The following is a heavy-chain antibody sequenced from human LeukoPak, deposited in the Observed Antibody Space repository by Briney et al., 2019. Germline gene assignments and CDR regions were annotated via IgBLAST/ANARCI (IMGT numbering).Heavy chain of an antibody. CDR2: VYHSGST. CDR3: ARYSIFGESTNWFDP. V-gene: IGHV4-38-2*01. J-gene: IGHJ5*02. D-gene: IGHD3-10*01. Sequence: SESLSLTCAVSGYSISSGYYWAWIRQPPGKGLEWIGTVYHSGSTYYSPPLKSRVTISVDTLKNQFSLKLKSVTAADTAVYYCARYSIFGESTNWFDPWGQGTLVTVSS. CDR1: GYSISSGYY.